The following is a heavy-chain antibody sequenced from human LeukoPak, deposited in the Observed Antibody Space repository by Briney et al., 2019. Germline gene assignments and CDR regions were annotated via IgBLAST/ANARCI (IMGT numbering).Heavy chain of an antibody. CDR3: AKDLPKPGYYDSSADAFDI. V-gene: IGHV3-23*01. J-gene: IGHJ3*02. CDR1: GFTFSSYA. CDR2: ISGSGGST. D-gene: IGHD3-22*01. Sequence: GGSLRLSCAASGFTFSSYAMSWVRQAPGKGLEWVSAISGSGGSTYYADSVKGRFTISRDNSKNTLYLQMNSLRAEDTAVYYCAKDLPKPGYYDSSADAFDIWGQGTMVTVSS.